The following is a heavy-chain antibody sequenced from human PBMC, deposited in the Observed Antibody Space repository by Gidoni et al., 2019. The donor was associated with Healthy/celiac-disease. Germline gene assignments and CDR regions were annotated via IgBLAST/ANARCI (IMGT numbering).Heavy chain of an antibody. J-gene: IGHJ3*02. CDR3: VKGGSSWSSYDAFDI. Sequence: EVQLVESGGGLVQPGGALRLSCSASGFTFSSYAMHWVRQAPGKGLEYVSAISSNGGSTYYADSVKGRFTISRDNSKNTLYLQMSSLRAEDTAVYYCVKGGSSWSSYDAFDIWGQGTMVTVSS. V-gene: IGHV3-64D*06. CDR1: GFTFSSYA. CDR2: ISSNGGST. D-gene: IGHD1-26*01.